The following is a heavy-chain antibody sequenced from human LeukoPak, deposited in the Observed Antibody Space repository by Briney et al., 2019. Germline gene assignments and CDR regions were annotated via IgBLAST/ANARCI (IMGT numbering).Heavy chain of an antibody. CDR2: ITHSGST. CDR1: GGSFNTYY. Sequence: SETLSLTCAVYGGSFNTYYWSWIRQPPGKGLEWIGEITHSGSTNYNPSLKSRVNISSDTSKNKFSLKLTSVTAADTAVYYCARVTRFNEFGELWFDYWGQGTLLTVSS. V-gene: IGHV4-34*01. D-gene: IGHD3-10*01. CDR3: ARVTRFNEFGELWFDY. J-gene: IGHJ4*02.